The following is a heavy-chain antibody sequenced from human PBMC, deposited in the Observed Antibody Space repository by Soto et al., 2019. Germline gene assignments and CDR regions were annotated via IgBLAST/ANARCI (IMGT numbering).Heavy chain of an antibody. V-gene: IGHV3-23*01. D-gene: IGHD5-18*01. CDR3: AKYYMVTRSPFDY. CDR2: ITSTGDRA. CDR1: GLTFSSYA. J-gene: IGHJ4*02. Sequence: GGSLRLSCAASGLTFSSYAMSWVRQAPGKGLEWVSSITSTGDRAYYADSVKGRFTVSRDNSKNTLYLQMNSLRAEDTAVYYCAKYYMVTRSPFDYWGQGTLVTDS.